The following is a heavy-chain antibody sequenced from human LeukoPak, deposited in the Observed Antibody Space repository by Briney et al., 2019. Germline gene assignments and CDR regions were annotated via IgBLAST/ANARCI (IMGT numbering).Heavy chain of an antibody. CDR3: AEDQAAAVLLLLPGRFDY. CDR1: GFTFSSYG. Sequence: GGSLRLSCAASGFTFSSYGMHWVRQAPGKGLDWVAFLRYDGSNKYYADSVKGRFTISRDNSKNTLYLQMNSLRAEDTAMYYCAEDQAAAVLLLLPGRFDYWGQGTLVTVSS. J-gene: IGHJ4*02. V-gene: IGHV3-30*02. CDR2: LRYDGSNK. D-gene: IGHD3-22*01.